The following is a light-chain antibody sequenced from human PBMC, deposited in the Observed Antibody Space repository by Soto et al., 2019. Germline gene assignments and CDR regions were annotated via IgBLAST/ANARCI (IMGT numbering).Light chain of an antibody. CDR2: ENN. J-gene: IGLJ1*01. Sequence: QSVLTQPPSVSAAPGQKVTISCSGCSSNIGNNYVSWYQQLPGTAPKLLIYENNKRPSGIPDRFSGSKSGTSATLGITGLQTGDEADYYCGTWDSSLSAIVFGTGTKVTVL. V-gene: IGLV1-51*02. CDR3: GTWDSSLSAIV. CDR1: SSNIGNNY.